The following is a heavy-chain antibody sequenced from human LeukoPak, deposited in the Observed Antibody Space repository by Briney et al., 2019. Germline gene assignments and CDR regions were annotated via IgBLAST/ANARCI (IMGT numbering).Heavy chain of an antibody. D-gene: IGHD3-3*01. J-gene: IGHJ6*03. CDR2: ISSSGSTI. CDR1: GFTFSDYY. Sequence: GGSLRLSCAASGFTFSDYYMSWIRQAPGKGLEWDSYISSSGSTIYYADSVKGRFTISRDNAKNSLYLQMNSLRAEDTAVYYCAGDAYYDFWSGYYYYYMDVWGKGTTVTVSS. CDR3: AGDAYYDFWSGYYYYYMDV. V-gene: IGHV3-11*04.